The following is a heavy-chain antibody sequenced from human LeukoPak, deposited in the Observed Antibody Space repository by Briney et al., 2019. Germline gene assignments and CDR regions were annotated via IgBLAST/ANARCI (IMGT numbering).Heavy chain of an antibody. V-gene: IGHV3-48*02. CDR1: GFTFNSYN. D-gene: IGHD6-6*01. CDR2: ISSSSSTI. J-gene: IGHJ3*02. CDR3: ARAYSSSSGRDAFDS. Sequence: GSLRLSCAASGFTFNSYNMNWVRQAPGKGLEWVSYISSSSSTIYYADSVKGRFTISRDSAKTSLFLQMNSLRDEDTAVYYCARAYSSSSGRDAFDSWGLGTLVTVSS.